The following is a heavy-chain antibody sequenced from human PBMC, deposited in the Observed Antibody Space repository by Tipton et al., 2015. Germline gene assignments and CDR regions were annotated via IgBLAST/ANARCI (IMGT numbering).Heavy chain of an antibody. Sequence: SLRLSCAASGFTFSSYGMHWVRQAPGKGLEGVAVIWYDGSNKYYADSVKGRFPISRDNFKNTLYLQMNSLRAEDTAVYYCARDQGIAAAGYYYSYGMDVWGQGTTVTVSS. CDR3: ARDQGIAAAGYYYSYGMDV. D-gene: IGHD6-13*01. J-gene: IGHJ6*02. V-gene: IGHV3-33*01. CDR1: GFTFSSYG. CDR2: IWYDGSNK.